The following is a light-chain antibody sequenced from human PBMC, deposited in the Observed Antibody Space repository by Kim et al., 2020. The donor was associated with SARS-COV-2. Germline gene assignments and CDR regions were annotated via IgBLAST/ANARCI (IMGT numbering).Light chain of an antibody. V-gene: IGKV1-33*01. J-gene: IGKJ2*01. CDR1: QDIAHF. CDR2: S. CDR3: QQCDGVPYT. Sequence: QSPSSLSASVGDRVTIACQASQDIAHFLIWDQQKPGNAATSSFDTGVPSRFSGSGSGTHFTLTINSLQAEDVATYYCQQCDGVPYTFGQGTKLEI.